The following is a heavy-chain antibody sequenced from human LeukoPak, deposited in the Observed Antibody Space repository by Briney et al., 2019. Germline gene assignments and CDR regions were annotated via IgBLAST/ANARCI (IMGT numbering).Heavy chain of an antibody. CDR1: GFTFSSYS. CDR3: ARVATGVTTTD. V-gene: IGHV3-21*01. D-gene: IGHD4-17*01. Sequence: GGSLRLSCAASGFTFSSYSMNWVRQAPGKGLEWVSSISSSSSYIYYADSVKGRFTISRDNAKNSLYLQMNSLRAEDTAVYYCARVATGVTTTDWGQGTLVTVSS. CDR2: ISSSSSYI. J-gene: IGHJ4*02.